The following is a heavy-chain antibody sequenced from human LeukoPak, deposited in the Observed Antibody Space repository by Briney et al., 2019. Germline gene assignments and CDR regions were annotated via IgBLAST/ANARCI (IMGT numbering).Heavy chain of an antibody. CDR3: AKDHSVHRAFDI. J-gene: IGHJ3*02. CDR2: IDGSGSTT. D-gene: IGHD2-15*01. CDR1: QFTFSTYA. Sequence: GGSLRLSCEASQFTFSTYAMNWVRQTPGARLEWVSAIDGSGSTTWYADSVRGRFTTSRDNSKNTLYLQMNSLRVEDTALYYCAKDHSVHRAFDIWGQGTMVTVSS. V-gene: IGHV3-23*05.